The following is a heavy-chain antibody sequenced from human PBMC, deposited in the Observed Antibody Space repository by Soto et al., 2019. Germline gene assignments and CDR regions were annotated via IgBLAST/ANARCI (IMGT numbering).Heavy chain of an antibody. Sequence: ASVKVSGEASGYTFSAYYVQWVRQAPGYGLERMGWINPNNVGGTNYSPKFQGRGTMTRATSITTADMELSWLTTDDTAIYYCARRSLGDGTYRGLDVWGHGTTVTVSS. CDR1: GYTFSAYY. D-gene: IGHD1-1*01. V-gene: IGHV1-2*02. J-gene: IGHJ6*02. CDR3: ARRSLGDGTYRGLDV. CDR2: INPNNVGGT.